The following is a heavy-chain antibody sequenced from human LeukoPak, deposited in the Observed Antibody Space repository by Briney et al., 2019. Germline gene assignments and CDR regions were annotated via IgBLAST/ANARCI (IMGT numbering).Heavy chain of an antibody. CDR2: INHSGST. CDR3: ARGQIGYYNSRPPDRWRFAP. J-gene: IGHJ5*02. CDR1: GGSFSGCF. V-gene: IGHV4-34*01. D-gene: IGHD3-10*01. Sequence: PSETMTSTCAVYGGSFSGCFWSGIRQPPGKGLEWIGEINHSGSTNYNPSLKSRVTISVDTSKNQFSLKVSSVTAADTAVYYCARGQIGYYNSRPPDRWRFAPWGQGWPLTVSS.